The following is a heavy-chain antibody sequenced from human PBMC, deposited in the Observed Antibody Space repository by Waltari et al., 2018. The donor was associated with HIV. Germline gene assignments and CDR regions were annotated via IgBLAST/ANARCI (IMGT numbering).Heavy chain of an antibody. CDR1: GYTFTGYY. V-gene: IGHV1-2*02. D-gene: IGHD6-13*01. CDR3: AKDQASSSWGYLYYGMDV. Sequence: QVQLVQSGAEVKKPGASVKVSCKASGYTFTGYYIHWVRQAPGQGLEWMGWINPNSGGTKYARKFQGRVTMTRDTSIRAAYMELSKLRSDDTAVFYCAKDQASSSWGYLYYGMDVWGQGTTVTVSS. CDR2: INPNSGGT. J-gene: IGHJ6*02.